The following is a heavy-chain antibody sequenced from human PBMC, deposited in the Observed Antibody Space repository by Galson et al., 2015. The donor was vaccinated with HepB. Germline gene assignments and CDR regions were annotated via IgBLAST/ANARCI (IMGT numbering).Heavy chain of an antibody. D-gene: IGHD3-3*01. V-gene: IGHV1-69*13. CDR1: GGAFGSYA. CDR3: ARVVTIFGVVEGFDP. J-gene: IGHJ5*02. CDR2: IIPISGAP. Sequence: SVKVSCKASGGAFGSYAINWVRQAPGQGLEWMGGIIPISGAPKYAQKFQGRVTITADEFTTTAYMELSSLRSEDTAVYYCARVVTIFGVVEGFDPWGQGTLVTVSS.